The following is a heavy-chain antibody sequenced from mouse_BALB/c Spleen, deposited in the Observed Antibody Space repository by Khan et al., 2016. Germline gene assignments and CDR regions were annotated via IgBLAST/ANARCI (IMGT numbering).Heavy chain of an antibody. CDR2: ISYSGST. D-gene: IGHD1-1*01. CDR1: GYSITSDYA. CDR3: ARGGYYGSRGYFDV. Sequence: EVQLQESGPGLVKPSQSLSLTCTVTGYSITSDYAWNWIRQFPGNKLEWMGYISYSGSTSYNPSLKSRISITRDTSKNQFFLQLNSVTTEDTATXYCARGGYYGSRGYFDVCGAGATVTVSS. V-gene: IGHV3-2*02. J-gene: IGHJ1*01.